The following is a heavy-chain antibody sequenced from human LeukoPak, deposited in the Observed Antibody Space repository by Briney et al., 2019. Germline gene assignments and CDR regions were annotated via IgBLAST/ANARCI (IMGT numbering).Heavy chain of an antibody. V-gene: IGHV4-31*03. J-gene: IGHJ4*02. CDR2: IYYSGST. CDR3: AREAVAGTELGY. CDR1: GGSISSGGYY. D-gene: IGHD6-19*01. Sequence: SQTLSLTCTVSGGSISSGGYYWSWIRQHPGKGLEWIGYIYYSGSTYYNPSLKSRVTISVDTSKNQLSLKLSSVTAADTAVYYCAREAVAGTELGYWGQGTLVTVSS.